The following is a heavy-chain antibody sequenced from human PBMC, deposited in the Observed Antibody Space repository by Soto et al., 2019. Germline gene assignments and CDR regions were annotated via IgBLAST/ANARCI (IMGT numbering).Heavy chain of an antibody. J-gene: IGHJ6*02. D-gene: IGHD3-10*01. CDR1: GYTFTGYY. Sequence: GASVKVSCKASGYTFTGYYMHWVRQAPGQGLEWMGWINPNSGGTNYAQKFQGRVTMTRDTSISTAYMEMSRLRSDETAVYYCARGQITMVRAVYYYFGMDVWGQETTVTVSS. CDR3: ARGQITMVRAVYYYFGMDV. CDR2: INPNSGGT. V-gene: IGHV1-2*02.